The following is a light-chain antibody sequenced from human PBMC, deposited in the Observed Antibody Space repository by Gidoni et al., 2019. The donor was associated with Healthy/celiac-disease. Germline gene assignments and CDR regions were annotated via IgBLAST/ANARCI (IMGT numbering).Light chain of an antibody. CDR2: DAS. CDR1: QSVSSY. J-gene: IGKJ3*01. Sequence: EMVLTQSPATLSLSPGERSTLSCSAIQSVSSYLAWYQQKPGQAPRLLIYDASNRATGIPARFSGSGSGTDFTLTISSLEPEDFVVYYCQQRSNWPLFTFGPGTKVDIK. CDR3: QQRSNWPLFT. V-gene: IGKV3-11*01.